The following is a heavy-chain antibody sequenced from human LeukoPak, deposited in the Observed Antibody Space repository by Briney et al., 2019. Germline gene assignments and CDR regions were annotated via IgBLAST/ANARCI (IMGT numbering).Heavy chain of an antibody. CDR1: GFTFSTYA. Sequence: GGSLRLSCAASGFTFSTYAIRWVRQAPGKGLGWVAVIWFDGSEQYYADSVKGRFIISRDNSKSTSNLQLNSLRAEDTAVYYCAREGDSRWGELSPWGQGTLVTVSS. D-gene: IGHD3-16*02. CDR2: IWFDGSEQ. J-gene: IGHJ1*01. CDR3: AREGDSRWGELSP. V-gene: IGHV3-33*01.